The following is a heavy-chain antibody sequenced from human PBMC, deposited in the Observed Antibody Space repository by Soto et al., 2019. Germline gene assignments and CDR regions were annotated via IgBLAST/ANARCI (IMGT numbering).Heavy chain of an antibody. CDR2: IYHSGSA. V-gene: IGHV4-30-2*01. Sequence: QLQLQESGSGLVKPSQTLSLTCAVSGGSINSSDYSWTWIRQPPGKGLEWIGYIYHSGSAYYNPSLKSRVTMSVDRSKNQFSLNLSSVTAADTAVYFCARSALYLDNSGWLRDYWGQGTLVTVSS. D-gene: IGHD6-19*01. CDR3: ARSALYLDNSGWLRDY. CDR1: GGSINSSDYS. J-gene: IGHJ4*02.